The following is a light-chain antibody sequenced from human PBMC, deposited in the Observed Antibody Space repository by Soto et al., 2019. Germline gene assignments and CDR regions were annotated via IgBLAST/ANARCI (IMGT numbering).Light chain of an antibody. V-gene: IGKV3-15*01. Sequence: EIVMTQSPATLSVSPGERATLSCRASQSVRSNIAWYQQKPGQAPRLLVYGASTRATAIPARFSGSGSGTEFTLTISRLEPEDFAVYYCQQYGSSGTFGQGTKVDIK. CDR2: GAS. CDR3: QQYGSSGT. CDR1: QSVRSN. J-gene: IGKJ1*01.